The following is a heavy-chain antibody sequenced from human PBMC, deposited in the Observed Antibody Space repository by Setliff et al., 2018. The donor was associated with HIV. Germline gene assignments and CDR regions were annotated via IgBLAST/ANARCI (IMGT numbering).Heavy chain of an antibody. CDR3: ARRQQLWLLYAFDI. CDR2: IYYSGST. CDR1: GGSISSGGYY. Sequence: ASETLSLTCTVSGGSISSGGYYWSWIRQHPGKGLEWIGYIYYSGSTYYNPSLKSRVTMSVDTSKNQFSLKLSSVTAADTAVYYCARRQQLWLLYAFDIWGQGTMVTVSS. D-gene: IGHD5-18*01. V-gene: IGHV4-31*03. J-gene: IGHJ3*02.